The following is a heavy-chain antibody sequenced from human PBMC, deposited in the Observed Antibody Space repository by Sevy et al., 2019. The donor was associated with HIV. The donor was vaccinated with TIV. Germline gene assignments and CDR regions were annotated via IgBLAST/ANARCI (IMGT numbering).Heavy chain of an antibody. V-gene: IGHV1-2*02. CDR2: INPNSGGT. CDR1: GYTFTGYY. D-gene: IGHD1-26*01. CDR3: AREIVGATGDAFDI. Sequence: ASVKVSCKASGYTFTGYYMHWVRQAPGQGLEWMGWINPNSGGTNYAQKLQGRVTMTRDTSISTAYMELSRLRSDDTAVYYCAREIVGATGDAFDIWGQGTMVTVSS. J-gene: IGHJ3*02.